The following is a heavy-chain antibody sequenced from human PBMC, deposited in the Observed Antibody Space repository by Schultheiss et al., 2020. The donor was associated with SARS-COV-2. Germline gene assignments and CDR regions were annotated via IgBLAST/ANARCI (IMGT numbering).Heavy chain of an antibody. CDR2: ISYDGSNK. Sequence: GGSLRLSCAASGFTFSSYAMHWVRQAPGKGLEWVAVISYDGSNKYYADSVKGRFTISRDNSKNTLYLQMNSLRAEDTAVYYCARDSEHDSSAYMMLWGQGILVTVSS. V-gene: IGHV3-30*04. J-gene: IGHJ4*02. CDR1: GFTFSSYA. D-gene: IGHD3-22*01. CDR3: ARDSEHDSSAYMML.